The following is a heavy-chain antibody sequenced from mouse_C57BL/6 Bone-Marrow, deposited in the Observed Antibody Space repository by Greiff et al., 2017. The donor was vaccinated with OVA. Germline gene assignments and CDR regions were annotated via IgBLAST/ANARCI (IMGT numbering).Heavy chain of an antibody. CDR1: GFSLTSYT. Sequence: QVQLKESGPGLVASSQSLSITCTVSGFSLTSYTISWVRQPPGKGLEWLGLIWTGGGTNYNSALKSRLSISKDNSKSQVFLKMNSLQTDDTARYYCARMNYGSSYAMDYWGQGTSVTVSS. CDR2: IWTGGGT. D-gene: IGHD1-1*01. J-gene: IGHJ4*01. V-gene: IGHV2-9-1*01. CDR3: ARMNYGSSYAMDY.